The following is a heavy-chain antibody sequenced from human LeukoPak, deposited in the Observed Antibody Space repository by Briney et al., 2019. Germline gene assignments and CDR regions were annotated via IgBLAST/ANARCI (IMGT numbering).Heavy chain of an antibody. V-gene: IGHV4-59*01. D-gene: IGHD1-1*01. CDR3: ARWGRPNCDY. CDR2: IYDSGST. Sequence: SETLSLTCTVSGGPLRGYPWSWLRQPPGKGLEGLGYIYDSGSTSSNPSLNTRIIISLYTYKNQFSLKLRSATAADTAVYYCARWGRPNCDYWGQGTLVTVSS. CDR1: GGPLRGYP. J-gene: IGHJ4*02.